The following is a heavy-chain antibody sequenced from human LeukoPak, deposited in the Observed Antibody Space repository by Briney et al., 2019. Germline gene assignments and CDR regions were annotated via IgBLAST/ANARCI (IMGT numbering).Heavy chain of an antibody. CDR3: AKDTLAYCGGDCFSDY. CDR2: ISGSGGST. V-gene: IGHV3-23*01. J-gene: IGHJ4*02. Sequence: GGSLRLSCAASGFTFSSYAMSWVRQAPGKGLEWVSAISGSGGSTYYADSVKGRFTISRDNSKNTPYLQMNSLRAEDTAVYYCAKDTLAYCGGDCFSDYWGQGTLVTVSS. D-gene: IGHD2-21*02. CDR1: GFTFSSYA.